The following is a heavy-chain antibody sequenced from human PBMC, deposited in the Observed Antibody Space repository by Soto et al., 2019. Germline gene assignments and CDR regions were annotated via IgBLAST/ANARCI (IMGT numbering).Heavy chain of an antibody. Sequence: EVQLVESGGGLVQPGGSLRLSCAASGVTLSSYDIHWVRQATGEGLAWMSGIGSGGDTHYADSVKGRFIIAREDGKNSLYLQMNNLRGGDTAVYYCTGKTTQTGMEVWGQGVTVTVSS. CDR1: GVTLSSYD. D-gene: IGHD3-9*01. CDR2: IGSGGDT. CDR3: TGKTTQTGMEV. J-gene: IGHJ6*02. V-gene: IGHV3-13*01.